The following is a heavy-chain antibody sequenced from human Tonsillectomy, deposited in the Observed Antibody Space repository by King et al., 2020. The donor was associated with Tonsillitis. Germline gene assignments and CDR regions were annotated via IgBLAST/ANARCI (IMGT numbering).Heavy chain of an antibody. CDR1: GGSFSGYY. V-gene: IGHV4-34*01. CDR3: ARGEFSRALDY. Sequence: VQLQQWGAGLLKPSETLSLTGAGYGGSFSGYYWSWIRQSPGQGLEWIGAMNRSGGTNYNPPLKGRVTISVDTSQNQFSLHLTSVTAADTALYYCARGEFSRALDYWGQGTLVTVSS. D-gene: IGHD2-2*01. J-gene: IGHJ4*02. CDR2: MNRSGGT.